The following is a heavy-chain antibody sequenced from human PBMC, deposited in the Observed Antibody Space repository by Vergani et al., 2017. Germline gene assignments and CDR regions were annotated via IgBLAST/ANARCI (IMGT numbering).Heavy chain of an antibody. CDR3: ARYVGYCSSTSCYEHAFDI. Sequence: EVQLVQSGAEVKKPGESLKISCKGSGYSSTSYWIGWVRQMPGKGLEWMGIIYPGDSDTRYSPSFQGQVTISADKSISTAYLQWSSLKASDTAMYYCARYVGYCSSTSCYEHAFDIWGQGTMVTVSS. CDR1: GYSSTSYW. CDR2: IYPGDSDT. V-gene: IGHV5-51*03. J-gene: IGHJ3*02. D-gene: IGHD2-2*01.